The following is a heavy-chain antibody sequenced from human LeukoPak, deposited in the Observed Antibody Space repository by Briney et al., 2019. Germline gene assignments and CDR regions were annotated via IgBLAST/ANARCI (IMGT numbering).Heavy chain of an antibody. Sequence: GGSLRLSCAASGFTVSSYWMHWVRQAPGKGLVWVSRINSDGSSTSYADSVKGRFTISRDNAKNTLYLQMNSLRAEDTAVYYCASVRGYSYGLYFDYWGQGTLVTVSS. V-gene: IGHV3-74*01. J-gene: IGHJ4*02. CDR2: INSDGSST. CDR1: GFTVSSYW. D-gene: IGHD5-18*01. CDR3: ASVRGYSYGLYFDY.